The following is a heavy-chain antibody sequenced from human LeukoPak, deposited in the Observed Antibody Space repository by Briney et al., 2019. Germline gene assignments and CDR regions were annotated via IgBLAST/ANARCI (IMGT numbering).Heavy chain of an antibody. V-gene: IGHV4-39*01. Sequence: SETLSLTCTVSGGSISSSSYYWGWIRQPPGKGLEWIGSIYYSGSTYYNPSLKSRVTISVDTSKNQFSLKLSSVTAADTAVYYCARHRVYYYDSSGYLGYFDYWGQGTLVTVSS. CDR1: GGSISSSSYY. J-gene: IGHJ4*02. D-gene: IGHD3-22*01. CDR2: IYYSGST. CDR3: ARHRVYYYDSSGYLGYFDY.